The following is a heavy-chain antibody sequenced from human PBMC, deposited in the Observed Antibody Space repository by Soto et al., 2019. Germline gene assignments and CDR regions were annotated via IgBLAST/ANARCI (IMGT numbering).Heavy chain of an antibody. CDR1: GYTFTSYY. CDR3: ARVRTSGEFPDY. V-gene: IGHV1-46*01. CDR2: INPSGGST. D-gene: IGHD3-10*01. Sequence: QVQLVQSGAEVKKPGASVKVSGKASGYTFTSYYMHWVRQAPGQGLEWMGIINPSGGSTSYAQKFQGRVTMTRDTSTSTVYMELSSLRSEDTAVYYCARVRTSGEFPDYWGQGTLVTVSS. J-gene: IGHJ4*02.